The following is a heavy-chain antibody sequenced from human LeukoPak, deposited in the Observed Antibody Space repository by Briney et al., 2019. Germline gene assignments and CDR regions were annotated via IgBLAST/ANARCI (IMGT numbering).Heavy chain of an antibody. J-gene: IGHJ4*02. CDR3: ARDPYGSGGYSYFDY. V-gene: IGHV3-30*04. CDR1: GFTFSSYA. CDR2: ISYDGRNK. Sequence: GRSLRLSCAASGFTFSSYAMHWVRQAPGKGLEWVAVISYDGRNKYYADTVKGRFTISRDNSKNTLYLQMNSLRAEDTAVYYCARDPYGSGGYSYFDYWGQGTLVTVSS. D-gene: IGHD3-10*01.